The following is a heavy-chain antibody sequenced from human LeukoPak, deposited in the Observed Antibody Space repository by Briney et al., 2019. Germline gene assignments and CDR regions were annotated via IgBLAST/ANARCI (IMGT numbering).Heavy chain of an antibody. Sequence: SVKVSCKASGYTFTSYAISWVRQAPGQGLEWMGGIIPIFGTANYAQKFQGRVTITADESTSTAYMELSSLRSEDTAVYYCARGPGLYSSGWYSVFDYWGQGTLVTVSS. D-gene: IGHD6-19*01. CDR3: ARGPGLYSSGWYSVFDY. V-gene: IGHV1-69*13. CDR1: GYTFTSYA. J-gene: IGHJ4*02. CDR2: IIPIFGTA.